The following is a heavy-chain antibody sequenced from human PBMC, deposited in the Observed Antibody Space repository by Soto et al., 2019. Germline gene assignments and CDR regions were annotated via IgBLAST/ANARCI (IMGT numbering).Heavy chain of an antibody. Sequence: ASETLSLTCTVAGGSISSSSYYWGWIRQPPGKGLEWIGSIYYSGSTYYNPSLKSRVTKSVDTSKNQFSLKLSSVTAADTAVYYCAGLQYFHSSDYLGHRGEGTRVTGSS. V-gene: IGHV4-39*01. CDR1: GGSISSSSYY. D-gene: IGHD3-22*01. J-gene: IGHJ4*02. CDR3: AGLQYFHSSDYLGH. CDR2: IYYSGST.